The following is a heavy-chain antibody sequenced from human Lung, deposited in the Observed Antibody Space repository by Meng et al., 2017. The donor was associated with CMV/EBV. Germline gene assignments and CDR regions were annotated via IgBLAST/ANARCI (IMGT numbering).Heavy chain of an antibody. CDR2: IYPGDSDT. CDR3: ARQLDTRTWDNWFDP. Sequence: ETLSLXXKGSGYSFTSYWIAWVRQMPGKGLEWMGLIYPGDSDTTYSPSFQGRVTISADKSISTTYLQWSSLKASDTAIYYCARQLDTRTWDNWFDPSGHRTLVTLSS. V-gene: IGHV5-51*01. D-gene: IGHD2-2*01. CDR1: GYSFTSYW. J-gene: IGHJ5*02.